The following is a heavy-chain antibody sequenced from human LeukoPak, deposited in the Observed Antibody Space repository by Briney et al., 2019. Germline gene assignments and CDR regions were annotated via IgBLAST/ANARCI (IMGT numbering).Heavy chain of an antibody. CDR3: AIHPYHDNNAYLNH. CDR2: IKQDGSVK. V-gene: IGHV3-7*01. D-gene: IGHD3-16*01. Sequence: GGSLRLSCAASGLPLSLYWMNWVRQAPGKGLEWVANIKQDGSVKHYVDSVKGRFTISRDNAKNSLFLQMDSLTAEDTAMYFCAIHPYHDNNAYLNHWGQGTLVTVSS. J-gene: IGHJ4*02. CDR1: GLPLSLYW.